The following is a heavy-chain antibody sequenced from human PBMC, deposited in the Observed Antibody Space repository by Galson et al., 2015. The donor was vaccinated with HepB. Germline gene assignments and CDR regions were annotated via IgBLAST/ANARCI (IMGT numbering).Heavy chain of an antibody. J-gene: IGHJ5*02. V-gene: IGHV3-48*02. D-gene: IGHD3-10*01. CDR2: ISSSSSTI. CDR3: ARGRSMVRGVISRGNWFDP. CDR1: GFTFSSYS. Sequence: SLRLSCAASGFTFSSYSMNWVRQAPGKGLEWVSYISSSSSTIYYADSVKGRFTISRDNAKNSLYLQMNSLRDEDTAVYYCARGRSMVRGVISRGNWFDPWGQGTLVTVSS.